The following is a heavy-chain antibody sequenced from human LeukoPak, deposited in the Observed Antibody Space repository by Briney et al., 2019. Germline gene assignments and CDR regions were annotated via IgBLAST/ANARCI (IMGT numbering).Heavy chain of an antibody. V-gene: IGHV1-8*03. CDR2: MNPNSGNT. CDR3: ARGGSSTRSSYYYVDV. D-gene: IGHD2-2*01. Sequence: ASVKVSCKASGYTFTSYDINWVRQATGQGLEWMGWMNPNSGNTGYAQKFQGRVTITRNTSISTAYMELSSLRSEDTAVYYCARGGSSTRSSYYYVDVWGKGTAVTVSS. CDR1: GYTFTSYD. J-gene: IGHJ6*03.